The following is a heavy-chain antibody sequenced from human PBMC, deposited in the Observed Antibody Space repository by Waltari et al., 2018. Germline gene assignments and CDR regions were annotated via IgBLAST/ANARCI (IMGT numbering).Heavy chain of an antibody. CDR2: ICPGDSDT. V-gene: IGHV5-51*01. D-gene: IGHD4-17*01. CDR1: GYSLPSYC. Sequence: EVQLVQSGAEVKKPGVSLKITCKGSGYSLPSYCIGRLRHIPGKGLEWMVIICPGDSDTRYSPSFQGQVTISADKSISTAYLQWGSLKASDTAMYYCARHEGDYGFYYGMGVWGQGTTVTVSS. J-gene: IGHJ6*02. CDR3: ARHEGDYGFYYGMGV.